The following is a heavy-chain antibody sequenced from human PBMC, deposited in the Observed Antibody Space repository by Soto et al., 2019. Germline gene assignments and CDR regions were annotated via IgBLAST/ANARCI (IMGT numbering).Heavy chain of an antibody. CDR1: GGSISSGDYY. CDR3: ARRCSGGSCYGVYFDY. J-gene: IGHJ4*02. CDR2: IYYSGST. Sequence: QVQLQESGPGLVKPSQTLSLTCTVSGGSISSGDYYWSWIRQPPGKGLEWMGYIYYSGSTYYNPSLERRVTLSVDASKNQFSRKLSSVTAADTAVYYCARRCSGGSCYGVYFDYWGRGTLVTVSS. D-gene: IGHD2-15*01. V-gene: IGHV4-30-4*01.